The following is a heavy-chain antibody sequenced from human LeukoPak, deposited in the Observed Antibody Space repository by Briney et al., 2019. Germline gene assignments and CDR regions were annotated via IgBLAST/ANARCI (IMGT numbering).Heavy chain of an antibody. D-gene: IGHD6-13*01. Sequence: GGSLRLSCAASGFTVSAHYLTWVRQAPGKGLEWVSVIYYGGSTYYADSVKGRFTISRDNSKNTLYLQMNSLRAEDTAVYYCARTYSSSSYSPFDYWGQGTLVTVSS. CDR2: IYYGGST. CDR3: ARTYSSSSYSPFDY. CDR1: GFTVSAHY. V-gene: IGHV3-53*01. J-gene: IGHJ4*02.